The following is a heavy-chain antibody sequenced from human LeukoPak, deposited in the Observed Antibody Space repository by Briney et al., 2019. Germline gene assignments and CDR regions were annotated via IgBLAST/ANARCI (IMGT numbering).Heavy chain of an antibody. CDR2: IDTKIDGGTT. V-gene: IGHV3-15*04. Sequence: PGGSLRLSCAASGFTFSNAWMSCVREAPGKGLEWVGRIDTKIDGGTTDYAAPVKGRFTISRDDSKNTLYLQMNSLKTEDTAVYYCTTIPGYSSNWYYPDYWGQGTLVTVSS. CDR1: GFTFSNAW. J-gene: IGHJ4*02. CDR3: TTIPGYSSNWYYPDY. D-gene: IGHD6-13*01.